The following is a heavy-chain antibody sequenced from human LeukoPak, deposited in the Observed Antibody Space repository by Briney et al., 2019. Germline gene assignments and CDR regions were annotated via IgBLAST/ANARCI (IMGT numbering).Heavy chain of an antibody. Sequence: ASVKVSCKASGYTFTGYYMHWVRQAPGQGLEWMGWTNPNSGGTNYAQKFQGRVTMTRGTSISTAYMELSRLRSDDTAVYYCARVGLDDFWSGYSFQHWGQGTLVTVSS. D-gene: IGHD3-3*01. V-gene: IGHV1-2*02. CDR2: TNPNSGGT. CDR3: ARVGLDDFWSGYSFQH. J-gene: IGHJ1*01. CDR1: GYTFTGYY.